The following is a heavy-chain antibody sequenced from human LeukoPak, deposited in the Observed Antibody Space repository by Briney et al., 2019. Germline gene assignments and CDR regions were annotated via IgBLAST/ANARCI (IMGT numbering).Heavy chain of an antibody. CDR3: ARDSTVGYSSSWRY. Sequence: ASVKVSCKASGYTFTSYDINWVRQATGQGLEWMGWMNPDSGNTGYAQKFQGRVTITRNTSTSTAYMELRSLRSDDTAVYYCARDSTVGYSSSWRYWGQGTLVTVSS. J-gene: IGHJ4*02. D-gene: IGHD6-13*01. CDR2: MNPDSGNT. CDR1: GYTFTSYD. V-gene: IGHV1-8*02.